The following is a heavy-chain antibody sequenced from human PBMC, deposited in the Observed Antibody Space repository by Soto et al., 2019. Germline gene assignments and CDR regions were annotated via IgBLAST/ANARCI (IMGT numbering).Heavy chain of an antibody. D-gene: IGHD4-4*01. CDR2: ISAYNGNT. Sequence: ASVKVSCKASGYTFTSYGISWVRQAPGQGLEWMGWISAYNGNTNYAQKLQGRVTMTTDTSTSTAYMELRSLRSDDTAVYYCARGTVTTSPGYYYYYYMDVWGKGTTVTVSS. CDR3: ARGTVTTSPGYYYYYYMDV. J-gene: IGHJ6*03. CDR1: GYTFTSYG. V-gene: IGHV1-18*01.